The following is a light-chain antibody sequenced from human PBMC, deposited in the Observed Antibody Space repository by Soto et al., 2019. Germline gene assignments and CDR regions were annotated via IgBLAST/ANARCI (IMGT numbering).Light chain of an antibody. CDR1: QSVSSSY. V-gene: IGKV3-20*01. J-gene: IGKJ5*01. CDR3: QQYGSSPT. Sequence: EIVLTQSPGTLSLSPGEGATLSCRASQSVSSSYLAWYQQKPGQAPRLLIHGASSRATGIPDRFSGSGSGTDFTLTISRLEPEDFAVYYCQQYGSSPTFGQGTRLEIK. CDR2: GAS.